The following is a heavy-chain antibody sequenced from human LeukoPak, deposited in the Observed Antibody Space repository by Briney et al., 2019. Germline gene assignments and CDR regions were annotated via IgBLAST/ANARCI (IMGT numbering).Heavy chain of an antibody. D-gene: IGHD2-2*01. CDR1: GGSFSGYY. J-gene: IGHJ3*02. CDR2: INHSGST. CDR3: ARVSTSIVVVPAAMNHAFDI. Sequence: SETLSLTCAVYGGSFSGYYWSWIRQPPGKGLEWIGEINHSGSTNYNPSLKSRVTISVVTSKNQFSLKLTSVTAADTAVYYCARVSTSIVVVPAAMNHAFDIWGQGTMVTVSS. V-gene: IGHV4-34*01.